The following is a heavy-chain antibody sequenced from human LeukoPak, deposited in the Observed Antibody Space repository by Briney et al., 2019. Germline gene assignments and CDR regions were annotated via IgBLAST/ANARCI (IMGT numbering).Heavy chain of an antibody. J-gene: IGHJ4*02. CDR3: ATDYGSGSYYRYNFDY. CDR1: GFTFSSYG. D-gene: IGHD3-10*01. V-gene: IGHV3-33*01. CDR2: IYYDGSNK. Sequence: PGRSLRLSCAASGFTFSSYGMHWVRQAPGKGLEWVAVIYYDGSNKYYADSVKGRFTISRDNSKNTLYLQMNSLRAEDTAVYYCATDYGSGSYYRYNFDYWGQGTLVTVSS.